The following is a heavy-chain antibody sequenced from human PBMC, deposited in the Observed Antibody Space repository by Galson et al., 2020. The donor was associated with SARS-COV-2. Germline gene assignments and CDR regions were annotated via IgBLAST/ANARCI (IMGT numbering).Heavy chain of an antibody. J-gene: IGHJ5*02. CDR2: ISSDGRDT. CDR1: AFTFSNFA. Sequence: GGSLRLSCAASAFTFSNFAMNWVRQAPGGGLEWVSGISSDGRDTYYADSVKGRFTISRDNSKNTLSLQMHRLSAEDTALYYCAKRAGYTSSWYLINSWGQGTLVTVSS. D-gene: IGHD6-13*01. V-gene: IGHV3-23*01. CDR3: AKRAGYTSSWYLINS.